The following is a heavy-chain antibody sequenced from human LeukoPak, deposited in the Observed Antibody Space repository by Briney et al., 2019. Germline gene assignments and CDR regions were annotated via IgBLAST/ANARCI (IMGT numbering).Heavy chain of an antibody. CDR1: GFTFSSYA. V-gene: IGHV3-30*04. CDR2: ISYDRSNK. J-gene: IGHJ6*04. Sequence: GRSLRLSCAASGFTFSSYAMHWVRQAPGKGLEWVAVISYDRSNKYYADSVKGRFTISRDNSKNTLYLQMNSLRAEDTAVYYCARDRAVVVAALYYYYYGMDVWGKGTTVTVSS. CDR3: ARDRAVVVAALYYYYYGMDV. D-gene: IGHD2-15*01.